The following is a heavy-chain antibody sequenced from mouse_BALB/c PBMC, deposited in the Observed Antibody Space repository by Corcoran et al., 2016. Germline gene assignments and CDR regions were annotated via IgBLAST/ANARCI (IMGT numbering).Heavy chain of an antibody. V-gene: IGHV1-18*01. CDR1: GYSFTGYT. CDR2: ITPYNGGT. J-gene: IGHJ1*01. Sequence: EVQLQQSGPELVKPGASMKISCKASGYSFTGYTMNWVKQSHGKNLEWIGLITPYNGGTSYNQKFKGKATLTVDKSSSTAYMELLSLTSEDSSVYYCARMRASDYGGWYVDVWGAGTTVTASS. CDR3: ARMRASDYGGWYVDV. D-gene: IGHD2-4*01.